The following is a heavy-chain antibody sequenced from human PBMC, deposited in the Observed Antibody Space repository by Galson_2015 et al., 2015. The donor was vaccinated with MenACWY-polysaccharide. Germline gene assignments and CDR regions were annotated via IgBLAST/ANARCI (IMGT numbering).Heavy chain of an antibody. Sequence: QSGAEVKKPGESLKISCQGSGYSFTTYWIGWVRQMPGKGLEWMGIIYPGDSDTRYSPSFQGQVTISADKSISTAYLQWSSLKASDSAMYYCARHFSPLGYCTSSSCLYYYGMDVWGQGTTVTVSS. CDR1: GYSFTTYW. CDR3: ARHFSPLGYCTSSSCLYYYGMDV. CDR2: IYPGDSDT. D-gene: IGHD2-2*01. V-gene: IGHV5-51*01. J-gene: IGHJ6*02.